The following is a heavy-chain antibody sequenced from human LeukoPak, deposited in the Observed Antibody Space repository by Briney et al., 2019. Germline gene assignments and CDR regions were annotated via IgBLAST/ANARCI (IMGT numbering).Heavy chain of an antibody. D-gene: IGHD6-19*01. V-gene: IGHV3-30*03. CDR1: GFTFSSYG. CDR3: ARGWAVAGPFDY. Sequence: GRSLRLSCAASGFTFSSYGMHWVRQAPGKGLEWVAVISYDGSNKYYADSVKGRFTISRDNSNNTLYLQMNSLRAEDTAVYYCARGWAVAGPFDYWGQGTLVTVSS. J-gene: IGHJ4*02. CDR2: ISYDGSNK.